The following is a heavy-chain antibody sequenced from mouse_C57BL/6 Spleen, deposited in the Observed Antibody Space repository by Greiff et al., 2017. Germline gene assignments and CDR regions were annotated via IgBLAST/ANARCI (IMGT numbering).Heavy chain of an antibody. CDR1: GYTFTSYW. J-gene: IGHJ3*01. D-gene: IGHD2-4*01. CDR3: ASYDYPAWFAY. Sequence: QVHVKQSGAELVKPGASVKLSCKASGYTFTSYWMHWVKQRPGQGLEWIGMIHPNSGSTNYNEKFKSKATLTVDKSSSTAYMQLSSLTSEDSAVSYCASYDYPAWFAYWGQGTLVTVSA. CDR2: IHPNSGST. V-gene: IGHV1-64*01.